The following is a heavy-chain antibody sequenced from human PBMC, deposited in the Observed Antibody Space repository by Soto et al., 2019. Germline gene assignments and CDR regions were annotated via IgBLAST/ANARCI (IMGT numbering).Heavy chain of an antibody. Sequence: GESLKISCEASGFTFGSYAVSWVRQAPGKGLEWVSAISGSGGHTHYSDSVKGRFIISRDNSKSTMSLQMTSLRAEDSAIYYCAKDFRLAVVAVVTENWFDSWGQGTLVTVSS. CDR1: GFTFGSYA. J-gene: IGHJ5*01. CDR2: ISGSGGHT. CDR3: AKDFRLAVVAVVTENWFDS. V-gene: IGHV3-23*01. D-gene: IGHD2-15*01.